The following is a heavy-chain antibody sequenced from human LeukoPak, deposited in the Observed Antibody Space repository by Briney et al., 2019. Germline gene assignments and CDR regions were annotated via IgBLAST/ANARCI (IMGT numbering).Heavy chain of an antibody. CDR1: VFTFSGYA. V-gene: IGHV3-23*01. Sequence: PGGSLRLSCAASVFTFSGYAMSWVRHAPGKGLEWVSAISGSGGSTYYADSVKGRFTISRDNSKNTLYLQMNSLRAEDTAVYYCAKLQYSRPGNYWGQGTLVTASS. D-gene: IGHD6-6*01. CDR3: AKLQYSRPGNY. CDR2: ISGSGGST. J-gene: IGHJ4*02.